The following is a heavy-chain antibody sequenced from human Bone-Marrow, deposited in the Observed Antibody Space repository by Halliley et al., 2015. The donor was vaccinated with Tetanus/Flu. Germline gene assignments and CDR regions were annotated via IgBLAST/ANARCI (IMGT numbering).Heavy chain of an antibody. J-gene: IGHJ4*02. CDR1: GFAFYDYA. Sequence: SLRLSCTASGFAFYDYAMHWVRQAPGRGLEWVSGIDGHGNHIVYEDSVKGRFTISRDNAKKSLFLQMNSQRPEDTALYCCVVSTRSYYADFAYWGQGPLVTVPS. V-gene: IGHV3-9*01. D-gene: IGHD1-26*01. CDR3: VVSTRSYYADFAY. CDR2: IDGHGNHI.